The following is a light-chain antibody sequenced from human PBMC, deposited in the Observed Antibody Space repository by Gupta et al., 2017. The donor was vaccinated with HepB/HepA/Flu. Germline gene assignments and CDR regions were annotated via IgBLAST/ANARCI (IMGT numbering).Light chain of an antibody. J-gene: IGLJ1*01. CDR1: NRDVGNYNF. Sequence: QSALTPPASVPVSPGRSITISCTGTNRDVGNYNFVSWYQHHPGKAPKVIMYEVSKWPSGVSNRFSGSKSGNTASLTISGLQTEDEGDYYCCSYAGGRTFVCGTGTKVTVL. CDR3: CSYAGGRTFV. V-gene: IGLV2-23*02. CDR2: EVS.